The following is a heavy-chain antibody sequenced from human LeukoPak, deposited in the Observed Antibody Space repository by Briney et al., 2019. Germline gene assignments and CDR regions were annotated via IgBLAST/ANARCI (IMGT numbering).Heavy chain of an antibody. V-gene: IGHV1-2*02. CDR1: GYTFTGYY. CDR2: INPNSGGT. Sequence: ASVKVSCKASGYTFTGYYMHWVRQAPGQGLEWMGWINPNSGGTNYAQKFQGRVTMTRDTSISTAYMELRSLRSDDTAVYYCARGFPPRRNYDSSGYYSYNFDYWGQGTLVTVSS. D-gene: IGHD3-22*01. CDR3: ARGFPPRRNYDSSGYYSYNFDY. J-gene: IGHJ4*02.